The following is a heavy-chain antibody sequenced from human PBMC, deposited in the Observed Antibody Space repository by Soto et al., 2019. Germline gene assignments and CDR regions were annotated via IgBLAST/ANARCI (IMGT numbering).Heavy chain of an antibody. V-gene: IGHV4-4*07. CDR2: IYSTGST. CDR1: SGSFMTYY. Sequence: SETLSLTCTVSSGSFMTYYWSWIRQPAGKGLEWIGRIYSTGSTLYNPSLKSRITMSVDTSKNQFSLRLSSVTAADTAVYYCAGGAAADYFDYWGQGTVVTVSS. D-gene: IGHD6-13*01. J-gene: IGHJ4*02. CDR3: AGGAAADYFDY.